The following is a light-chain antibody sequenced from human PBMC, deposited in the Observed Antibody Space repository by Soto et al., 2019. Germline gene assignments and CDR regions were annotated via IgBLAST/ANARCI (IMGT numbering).Light chain of an antibody. V-gene: IGLV2-18*02. CDR2: EVT. J-gene: IGLJ2*01. CDR1: SSDVGSYNR. CDR3: SSYAGSSNLV. Sequence: QSVLTQPPSVSGSPGQSVTISCTGTSSDVGSYNRVSWYQQPPGTAPKLMIYEVTNRPSGVPDRFSGSKSGNTASLTISRLQAEDEADYYCSSYAGSSNLVFGGGTQLTVL.